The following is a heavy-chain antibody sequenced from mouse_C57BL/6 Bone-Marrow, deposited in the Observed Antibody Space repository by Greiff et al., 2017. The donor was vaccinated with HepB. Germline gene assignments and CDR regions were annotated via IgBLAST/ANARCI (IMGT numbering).Heavy chain of an antibody. D-gene: IGHD2-4*01. Sequence: VQLQESGPGLVQPSQSLSITCTVSGFSLTSYGVHWVRQSPGKGLEWLGVIWRGGSTDYNAAFMSRLSITKDNSKSQVFFKMNSLQADDTAIYYCAKYDYDWYWYFDVWGTGTTVTVSS. CDR3: AKYDYDWYWYFDV. V-gene: IGHV2-5*01. J-gene: IGHJ1*03. CDR1: GFSLTSYG. CDR2: IWRGGST.